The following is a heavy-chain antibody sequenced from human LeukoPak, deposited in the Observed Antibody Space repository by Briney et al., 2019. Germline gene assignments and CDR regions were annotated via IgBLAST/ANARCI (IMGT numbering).Heavy chain of an antibody. V-gene: IGHV3-53*01. CDR3: AREDPYCGGDCYLH. D-gene: IGHD2-21*02. CDR2: VYSGGST. Sequence: GGSLRLSCAASGFTVSSNYMSWVRQAPGKGLEWVSVVYSGGSTYYADSVKGRFTISRDNSKNTLYLQMNSLRAEDTAVYYCAREDPYCGGDCYLHWGQGTLVTVSS. J-gene: IGHJ4*02. CDR1: GFTVSSNY.